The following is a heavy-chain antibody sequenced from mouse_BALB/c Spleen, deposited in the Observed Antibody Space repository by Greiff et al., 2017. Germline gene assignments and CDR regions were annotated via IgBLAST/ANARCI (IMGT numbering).Heavy chain of an antibody. CDR2: IDPETGGT. Sequence: QVQLQQSGAELVRPGASVTLSCKASGYTFTDYEMHWVKQTPVHGLEWIGAIDPETGGTAYNQKFKGKATLTADKSSSTAYMELRSLTSEDSAVYYCARSGLHYDYDYWGQGTTLTVSS. V-gene: IGHV1-15*01. CDR1: GYTFTDYE. CDR3: ARSGLHYDYDY. D-gene: IGHD2-4*01. J-gene: IGHJ2*01.